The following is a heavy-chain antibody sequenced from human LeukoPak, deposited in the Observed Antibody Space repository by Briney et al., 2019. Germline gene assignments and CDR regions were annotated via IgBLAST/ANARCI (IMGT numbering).Heavy chain of an antibody. J-gene: IGHJ6*03. CDR3: ARDLRGGSGSYYLYYYYYMDV. CDR2: IYYSGST. D-gene: IGHD3-10*01. CDR1: GGSISSYY. V-gene: IGHV4-59*01. Sequence: PSETLSLTCAVSGGSISSYYWSWIRQPPGKGLEWIGYIYYSGSTNYNPSLKSRVTISVDTSKNQVSLKLSSVTAADTAVYYCARDLRGGSGSYYLYYYYYMDVWGKGTTVTVSS.